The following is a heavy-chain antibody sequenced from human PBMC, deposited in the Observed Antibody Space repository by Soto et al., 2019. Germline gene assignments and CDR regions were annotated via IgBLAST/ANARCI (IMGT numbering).Heavy chain of an antibody. J-gene: IGHJ5*02. V-gene: IGHV1-18*01. Sequence: GASVKVSCKASGYTFTSYGISWVRQAPGQGLEWMGWISAYNGNTNYAQKLQGRVTMTTDTSTGTAYMELRSLRSDDTAVYYCARVKGNGYHNWFDPWGQGTLVTVSS. D-gene: IGHD3-22*01. CDR1: GYTFTSYG. CDR2: ISAYNGNT. CDR3: ARVKGNGYHNWFDP.